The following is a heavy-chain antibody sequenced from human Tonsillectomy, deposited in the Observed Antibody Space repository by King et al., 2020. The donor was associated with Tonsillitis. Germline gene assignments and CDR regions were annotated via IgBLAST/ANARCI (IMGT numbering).Heavy chain of an antibody. D-gene: IGHD3-22*01. CDR3: ARDNRAYYYEPNDAFDI. J-gene: IGHJ3*02. CDR1: GFTFSSYA. CDR2: ISYDGSNK. Sequence: VQLVESGGGVVQPGRSLRLSCAASGFTFSSYAMHWVRQAPGKGLEWVAVISYDGSNKYYADSVKGRFTISRDNSKNTLYLQMNSRRAEDTAVYYCARDNRAYYYEPNDAFDIWGEGTIVTVSS. V-gene: IGHV3-30*04.